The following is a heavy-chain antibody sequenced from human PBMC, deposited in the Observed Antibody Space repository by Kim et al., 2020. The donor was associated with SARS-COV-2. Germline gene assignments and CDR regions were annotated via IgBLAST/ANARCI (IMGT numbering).Heavy chain of an antibody. V-gene: IGHV3-48*03. J-gene: IGHJ3*01. Sequence: GGSLRLSCAASGFTFSSYEMNWVRQAPGKGLEWVSYISSSGNTIYYADSVRGRFTMSRDNAKNSLYLQMNSLRAEDTAVYYCARDGDPSGYYYLLRDPPTWGQGTMVTVSS. CDR3: ARDGDPSGYYYLLRDPPT. CDR1: GFTFSSYE. D-gene: IGHD3-22*01. CDR2: ISSSGNTI.